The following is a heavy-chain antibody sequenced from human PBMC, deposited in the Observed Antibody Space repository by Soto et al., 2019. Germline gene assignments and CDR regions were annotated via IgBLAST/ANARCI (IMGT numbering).Heavy chain of an antibody. D-gene: IGHD3-10*01. J-gene: IGHJ4*02. Sequence: GGSLRLSCAASGFTFSDYYMNWIRQAPGKGLEWISYISSSGSTIYYADSVKGRFTISRDNAKNSLYLQMNSLRAEDTAVYYFAREYGSGSYYNYPYFDSWGQGILVTVSS. CDR3: AREYGSGSYYNYPYFDS. CDR2: ISSSGSTI. V-gene: IGHV3-11*01. CDR1: GFTFSDYY.